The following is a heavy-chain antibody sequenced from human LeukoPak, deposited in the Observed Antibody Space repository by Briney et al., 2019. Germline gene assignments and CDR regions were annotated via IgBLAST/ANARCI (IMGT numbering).Heavy chain of an antibody. Sequence: GGSLRLSCAASGFTFSDYYMSWIRQAPGKGLEWVSYISSSGSTIHYADSVKGRFTISRDNAKNSLYLQMNSLRAEDTAVYYCARDRRHLRGYFDLWGRGTLVTVSS. CDR3: ARDRRHLRGYFDL. V-gene: IGHV3-11*01. CDR1: GFTFSDYY. J-gene: IGHJ2*01. CDR2: ISSSGSTI.